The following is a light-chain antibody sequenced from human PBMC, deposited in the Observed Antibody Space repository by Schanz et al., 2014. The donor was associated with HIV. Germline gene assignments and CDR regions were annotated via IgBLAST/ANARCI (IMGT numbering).Light chain of an antibody. CDR1: SSNIGSNT. CDR2: SNN. V-gene: IGLV1-44*01. Sequence: QSVLTQPPSASGTPGQRVTISCSGSSSNIGSNTVNWYQQLPGTAPKLLIYSNNQRPSGVPDRFSASKSDTSASLTISGLLAEDEADYYCSSFRDTNTVVFGGGTKLTVL. CDR3: SSFRDTNTVV. J-gene: IGLJ2*01.